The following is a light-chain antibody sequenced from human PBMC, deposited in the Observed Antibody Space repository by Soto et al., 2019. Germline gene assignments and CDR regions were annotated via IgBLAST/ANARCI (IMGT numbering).Light chain of an antibody. V-gene: IGKV3D-15*01. CDR3: QQYNNWPPIT. CDR2: GAS. J-gene: IGKJ5*01. CDR1: QSVSSN. Sequence: EIVLTQSTGTLSLSPGERATLSCRASQSVSSNYLAWYQEKPGQAPRLLIYGASSRATGIPARFSGSGSGTEFTLTISSLQSEDFAVYYCQQYNNWPPITFGQGTRLEIK.